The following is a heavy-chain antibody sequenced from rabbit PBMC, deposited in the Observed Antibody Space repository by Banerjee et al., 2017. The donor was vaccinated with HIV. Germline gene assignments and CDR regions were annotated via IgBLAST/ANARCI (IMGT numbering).Heavy chain of an antibody. CDR2: IYPNFGST. V-gene: IGHV1S47*01. D-gene: IGHD1-1*01. Sequence: QEQLVESGGGLVTLGGSLTLTCNASGIDFSGYGISWVRQAPGKGLEWITYIYPNFGSTDYASWVNGRFTISLDNAQNTLYLQLNSLTAADTATYFCVRSPYAGGSGYGLYYFNLWGPGTLVTVS. J-gene: IGHJ4*01. CDR1: GIDFSGYG. CDR3: VRSPYAGGSGYGLYYFNL.